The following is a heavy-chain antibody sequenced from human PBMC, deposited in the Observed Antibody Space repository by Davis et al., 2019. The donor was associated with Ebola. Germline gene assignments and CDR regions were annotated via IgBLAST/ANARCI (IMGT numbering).Heavy chain of an antibody. CDR2: ISSASRTL. CDR3: TRERRDGFNPLEY. Sequence: PGGSLRLSCAASGFTFSAYSMNWVRQAPGKGLEWVSYISSASRTLEYADSVKGRFTMSRDNAKNSLFLQMNRLRDEDTAVYYCTRERRDGFNPLEYWGQGTLVIVSS. D-gene: IGHD5-24*01. CDR1: GFTFSAYS. J-gene: IGHJ4*02. V-gene: IGHV3-48*02.